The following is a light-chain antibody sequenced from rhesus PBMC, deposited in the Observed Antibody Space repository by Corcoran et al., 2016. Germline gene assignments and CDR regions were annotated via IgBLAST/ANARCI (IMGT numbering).Light chain of an antibody. CDR1: QGISSY. Sequence: DIQLTQSPSSLSASVGDRVTITCRASQGISSYLAWYQQKSGKAPKLLIFDASRLQSGGPSRFSGSGSGIDFTLTIRRLQPEDFATYYCQQRNTFPFTFGGGTKVEIK. J-gene: IGKJ4*01. CDR2: DAS. CDR3: QQRNTFPFT. V-gene: IGKV1-38*01.